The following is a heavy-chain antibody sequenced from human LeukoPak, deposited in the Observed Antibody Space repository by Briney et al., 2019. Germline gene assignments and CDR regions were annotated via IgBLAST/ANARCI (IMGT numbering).Heavy chain of an antibody. Sequence: SETLSLTCTVSGGSISSSSYYWGWIRQPPGRGLEWIGEINHGGSTNYNPSLKSRVTISVDAFKNQFSLKLASVTAADTAVYYCARHEIQQRQVRYDYWGQGTLVTVSS. J-gene: IGHJ4*02. D-gene: IGHD5-18*01. CDR1: GGSISSSSYY. CDR2: INHGGST. V-gene: IGHV4-39*01. CDR3: ARHEIQQRQVRYDY.